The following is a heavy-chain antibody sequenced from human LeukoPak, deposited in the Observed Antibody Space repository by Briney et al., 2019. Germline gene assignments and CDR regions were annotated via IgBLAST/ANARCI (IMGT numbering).Heavy chain of an antibody. CDR3: ARAHHDSSGYYYYYFDY. J-gene: IGHJ4*02. V-gene: IGHV1-2*02. CDR2: INPNSGGT. D-gene: IGHD3-22*01. CDR1: GYTFTGYY. Sequence: ASMKVSCKASGYTFTGYYMHWVRQAPGQGLEWMGWINPNSGGTNHAQKFQGRVTMTRDTSISTAYMELSRLRSDDTAVYYCARAHHDSSGYYYYYFDYWGQGTLVTVSS.